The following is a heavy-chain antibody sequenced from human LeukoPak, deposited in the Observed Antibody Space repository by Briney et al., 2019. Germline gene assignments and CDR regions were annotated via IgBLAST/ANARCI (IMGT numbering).Heavy chain of an antibody. V-gene: IGHV3-64*01. CDR3: ARGNRDSSGWALDY. J-gene: IGHJ4*02. CDR1: GFTFSSYA. Sequence: GGSLRLSCAASGFTFSSYAMHWVRQAPGKGLEYVSAISSNGGSTYHANSVKGRFTISRDNSKNTLYLQMGSLRAEDMAVYYCARGNRDSSGWALDYWGQGTLVTVSS. D-gene: IGHD6-19*01. CDR2: ISSNGGST.